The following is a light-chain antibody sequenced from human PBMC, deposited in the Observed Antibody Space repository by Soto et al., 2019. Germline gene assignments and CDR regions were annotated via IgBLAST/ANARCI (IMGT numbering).Light chain of an antibody. J-gene: IGKJ1*01. CDR3: QQNYNAPPT. CDR2: AAS. CDR1: QSVGRY. V-gene: IGKV1-39*01. Sequence: DIHMTQSPSSLSASVGDRVTITCRASQSVGRYLSWYQHRPGEAPKLLIYAASSLQSGVPSRFSGSGSGTDFTLTISSLQTEDSATYSCQQNYNAPPTFGQGTKVAIK.